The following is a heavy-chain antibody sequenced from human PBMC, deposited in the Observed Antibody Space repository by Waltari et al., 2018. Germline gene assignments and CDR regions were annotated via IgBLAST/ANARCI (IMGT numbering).Heavy chain of an antibody. CDR2: FYYSGST. J-gene: IGHJ6*03. CDR3: ARGWEFSYYYYYMDL. V-gene: IGHV4-38-2*02. CDR1: GYSISNNYY. Sequence: QVQLQESGPGLVKPSETLSLICTVSGYSISNNYYWAWIRQSPGKGLEWIGSFYYSGSTSYNPSLKSRVTISVDTSKNQISLKLTSVTAADTAVYYCARGWEFSYYYYYMDLWGKGTTVTVSS. D-gene: IGHD1-26*01.